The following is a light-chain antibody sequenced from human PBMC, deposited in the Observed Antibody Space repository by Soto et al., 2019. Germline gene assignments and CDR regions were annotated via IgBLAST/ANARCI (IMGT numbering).Light chain of an antibody. V-gene: IGLV2-23*01. J-gene: IGLJ2*01. CDR3: CSYAPSLTLL. CDR1: SSDVGTYNL. CDR2: EGN. Sequence: QSVLTQPASVSGSPGESITISCTGTSSDVGTYNLVTWYQQHPGRVPKLILYEGNKRPSGVSSRFSASKSGNTASLTISELQAEDEADYFCCSYAPSLTLLFGGGTKVTGL.